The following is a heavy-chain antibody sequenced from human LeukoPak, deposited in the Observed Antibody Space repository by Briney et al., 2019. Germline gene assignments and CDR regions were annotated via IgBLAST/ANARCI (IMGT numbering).Heavy chain of an antibody. CDR2: IYTSGST. J-gene: IGHJ6*03. Sequence: SETLSLTCTVSGGSISSYYWSWIRQPAGKGLEWIGRIYTSGSTNYNPSLKSRVTISVDTSKNQFSLKLSSVTAADTAVYYCARGRGIAAAGRRAAYYYYMDVWGKGTTVTVSS. V-gene: IGHV4-4*07. D-gene: IGHD6-13*01. CDR3: ARGRGIAAAGRRAAYYYYMDV. CDR1: GGSISSYY.